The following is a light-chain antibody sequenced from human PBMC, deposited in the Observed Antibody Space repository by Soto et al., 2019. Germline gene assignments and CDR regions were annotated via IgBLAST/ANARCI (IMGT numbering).Light chain of an antibody. CDR1: QGIVSW. V-gene: IGKV1-12*01. CDR2: AAS. CDR3: QQTSSFPLT. Sequence: DIQMTQSPSFVSASVGDRVTITCRASQGIVSWLAWYQHKPGRAPKLLIHAASSLDSVVPSRFSGSVSGTDFTLTISSLQPEDFATYYCQQTSSFPLTFGGGTKVEIK. J-gene: IGKJ4*01.